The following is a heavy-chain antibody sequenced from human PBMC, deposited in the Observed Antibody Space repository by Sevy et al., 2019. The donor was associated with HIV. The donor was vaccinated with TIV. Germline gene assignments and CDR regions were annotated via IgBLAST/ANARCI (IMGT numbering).Heavy chain of an antibody. J-gene: IGHJ6*02. CDR2: ISAYNGNT. Sequence: ASVKVSCKASGYTFTSYGISWVRQAPGQGLEWMGWISAYNGNTNYAQKLQGRDTMTTDTSTSTAYMELRSLRSDDTAVYYCARADFGVVITPGYHYGMDVWGQGTTVTDSS. CDR3: ARADFGVVITPGYHYGMDV. CDR1: GYTFTSYG. D-gene: IGHD3-3*01. V-gene: IGHV1-18*01.